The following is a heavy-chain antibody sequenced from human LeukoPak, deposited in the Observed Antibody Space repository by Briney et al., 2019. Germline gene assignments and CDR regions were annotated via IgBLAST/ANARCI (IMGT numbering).Heavy chain of an antibody. V-gene: IGHV3-11*03. J-gene: IGHJ4*02. CDR3: ARTNSSSWSYYFDY. CDR2: ISSSSSYT. D-gene: IGHD6-13*01. CDR1: GFTFSDYY. Sequence: GGSLRLSSAASGFTFSDYYMSWIRQAPGKGLEWVSYISSSSSYTNYADSVKGRFTISRDNAKNSLYLQMNSLRAEDTAVYYCARTNSSSWSYYFDYWGQGTLVTVSS.